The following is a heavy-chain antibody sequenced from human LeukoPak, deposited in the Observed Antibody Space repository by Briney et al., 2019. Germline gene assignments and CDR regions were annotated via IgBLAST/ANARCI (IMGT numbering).Heavy chain of an antibody. V-gene: IGHV3-7*01. D-gene: IGHD1-26*01. Sequence: GGSLRLSCAASGFTFRSYWMSWVRQAPGKRPEWVANMNIDGSEKYYADSVKGRFSISRDNARNSVYLQMASLRVEDTAVYYCARDPVEWELLLDYWGQGTLVTVSS. CDR3: ARDPVEWELLLDY. J-gene: IGHJ4*02. CDR2: MNIDGSEK. CDR1: GFTFRSYW.